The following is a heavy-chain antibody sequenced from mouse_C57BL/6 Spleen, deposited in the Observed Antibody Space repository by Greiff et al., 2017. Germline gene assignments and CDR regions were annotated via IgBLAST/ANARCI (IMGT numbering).Heavy chain of an antibody. CDR3: ARWDDYDDGYWYFDV. CDR2: IRNKANGYTT. CDR1: GFTFTDYY. J-gene: IGHJ1*03. D-gene: IGHD2-4*01. V-gene: IGHV7-3*01. Sequence: EVQVVESGGGLVQPGGSLSLSCAASGFTFTDYYMSWVRQPPGKALEWLGFIRNKANGYTTEYSASVKGRFTISRDNSQSILYLQMNALRAEDSATYYCARWDDYDDGYWYFDVWGTGTTVTVSS.